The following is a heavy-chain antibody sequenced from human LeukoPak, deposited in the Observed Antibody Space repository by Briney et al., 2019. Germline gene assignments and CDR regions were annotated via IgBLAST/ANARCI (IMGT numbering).Heavy chain of an antibody. CDR2: IYYSGST. D-gene: IGHD6-19*01. CDR1: GGSISSYY. CDR3: ARGVYSSGSGFDP. Sequence: SETLSLTCTVSGGSISSYYWSWIRQPPGKGLEWIGYIYYSGSTNYNPSLKSRVTISVDTSKNQFSLKLSSVTAADTAVYYCARGVYSSGSGFDPWGQGTLVTVSS. J-gene: IGHJ5*02. V-gene: IGHV4-59*08.